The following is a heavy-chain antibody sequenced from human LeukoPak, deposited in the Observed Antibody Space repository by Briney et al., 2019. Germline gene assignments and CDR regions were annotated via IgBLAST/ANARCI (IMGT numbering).Heavy chain of an antibody. D-gene: IGHD3-10*01. V-gene: IGHV3-20*04. J-gene: IGHJ6*03. CDR1: GFSFDNYA. Sequence: GGSLRLSCAASGFSFDNYAMSWVRQAPGKGLEWVSSINWNGDSTRYVDSVKGRFTISRDNAKNSLYLQMNSLRAEDTAVYYCARDMWGSGSIYYYYMDVWGKGTTVTVSS. CDR2: INWNGDST. CDR3: ARDMWGSGSIYYYYMDV.